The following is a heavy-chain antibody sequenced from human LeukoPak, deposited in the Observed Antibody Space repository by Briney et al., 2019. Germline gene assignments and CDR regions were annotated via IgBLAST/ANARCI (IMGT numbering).Heavy chain of an antibody. CDR1: AGSISNYF. J-gene: IGHJ4*02. V-gene: IGHV4-4*07. CDR3: ARENGSGSRGLDF. CDR2: IYTSGTT. D-gene: IGHD3-10*01. Sequence: SETLSLTCTVSAGSISNYFWSWIRQPAGKGLEWIGRIYTSGTTNYSPSLKSRVTMSVDTSTNQFSLKLTSVTAADTAVYYCARENGSGSRGLDFWGQGTLVTVSS.